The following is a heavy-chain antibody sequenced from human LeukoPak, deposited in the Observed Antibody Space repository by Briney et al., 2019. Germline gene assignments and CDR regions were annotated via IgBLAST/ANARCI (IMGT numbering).Heavy chain of an antibody. Sequence: SETLSLTCTVSGGSISSYYWSWIRQPPGKGLEWIGHIYTSGSTNYNPSLKSRVSIPVDTSKNQFSLKLSSVTAADTAVYYCARHEDGGNSLFDYWGQGTLVTVSS. CDR3: ARHEDGGNSLFDY. V-gene: IGHV4-4*09. CDR1: GGSISSYY. D-gene: IGHD4-23*01. CDR2: IYTSGST. J-gene: IGHJ4*02.